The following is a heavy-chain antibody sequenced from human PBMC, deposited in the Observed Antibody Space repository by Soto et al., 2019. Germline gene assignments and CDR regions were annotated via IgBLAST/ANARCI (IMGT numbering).Heavy chain of an antibody. D-gene: IGHD2-2*03. CDR1: GGSISRYY. J-gene: IGHJ4*02. CDR3: AREGNLGRWIQPLDS. V-gene: IGHV4-59*01. CDR2: IHYNGNT. Sequence: PSETLSLTCTVSGGSISRYYWSWIRQPPGKGLEWIGHIHYNGNTKYSPSLKSRVTMSVDTSKSHFSLKLISVTTADTAVYFCAREGNLGRWIQPLDSWGQGTLVTVSS.